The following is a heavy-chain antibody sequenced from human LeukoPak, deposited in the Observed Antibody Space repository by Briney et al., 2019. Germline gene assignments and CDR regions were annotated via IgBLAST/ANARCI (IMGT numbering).Heavy chain of an antibody. J-gene: IGHJ1*01. CDR1: GFTFSTYN. Sequence: GGSLRLSCAASGFTFSTYNMNWVRQAPGKGLEWISYISSSSSSIYYTDSVKGRFTISRDNAKNSLYLQMNSLRAEDTAVYYCAREQAVAPFQHWGQGTLATVSS. V-gene: IGHV3-48*04. CDR3: AREQAVAPFQH. CDR2: ISSSSSSI. D-gene: IGHD2-2*01.